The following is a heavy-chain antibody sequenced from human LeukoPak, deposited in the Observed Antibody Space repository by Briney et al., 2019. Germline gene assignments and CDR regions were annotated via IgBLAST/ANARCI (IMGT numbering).Heavy chain of an antibody. J-gene: IGHJ5*02. D-gene: IGHD6-13*01. CDR3: AILTQGSSLNWFDP. CDR2: INPNSGGT. CDR1: GYTFTGYY. Sequence: ASVKVSCKASGYTFTGYYMHWVRQAPGQGLEWMGWINPNSGGTNYAQKFQGRVTMTRDTSISTAYMELSRLRSDDTAVYYCAILTQGSSLNWFDPWGQGTLVTVSS. V-gene: IGHV1-2*02.